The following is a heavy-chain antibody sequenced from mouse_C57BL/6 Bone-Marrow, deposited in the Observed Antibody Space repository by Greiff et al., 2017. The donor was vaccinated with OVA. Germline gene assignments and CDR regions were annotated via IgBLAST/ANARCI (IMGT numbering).Heavy chain of an antibody. V-gene: IGHV1-26*01. Sequence: EVQLQQSGPELVKPGASVKISCKASGYTFTDYYMNWVKQSHGKSLEWIGDINPNNGGTSYNQKFKGKATLTVDKSSSTAYMELRSLTSEDSAVDYGERSEGGGYDVAYWGQGTLVTVSA. D-gene: IGHD2-2*01. J-gene: IGHJ3*01. CDR2: INPNNGGT. CDR3: ERSEGGGYDVAY. CDR1: GYTFTDYY.